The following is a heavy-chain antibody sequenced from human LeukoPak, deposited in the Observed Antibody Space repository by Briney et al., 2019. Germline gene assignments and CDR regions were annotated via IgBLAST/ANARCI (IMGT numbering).Heavy chain of an antibody. CDR2: IRYDGSNK. CDR3: AQGVAGSAYYMDV. D-gene: IGHD6-19*01. J-gene: IGHJ6*03. V-gene: IGHV3-30*02. CDR1: GFTFSSYG. Sequence: GGSLRLSCAASGFTFSSYGMHWVRQAPGKGLEWVAFIRYDGSNKYYADSVKGRFTISRDNSKNTLYLQMNSLRAEDTAVYYCAQGVAGSAYYMDVWGKGTTVTISS.